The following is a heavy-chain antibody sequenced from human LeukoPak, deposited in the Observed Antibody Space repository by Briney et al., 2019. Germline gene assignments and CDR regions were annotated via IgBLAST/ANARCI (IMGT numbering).Heavy chain of an antibody. D-gene: IGHD3-22*01. CDR3: ATRRGYYYDSSGYPR. V-gene: IGHV4-34*01. CDR1: GGSFSGYY. Sequence: SETLSLTCAVYGGSFSGYYWSWIRQPPGKGLEWIGEINHSGSTNYNPSLKSRVTISVDTSKNQFSLKLSSVTAADTAVYYCATRRGYYYDSSGYPRWGQGTLVTVSS. J-gene: IGHJ4*02. CDR2: INHSGST.